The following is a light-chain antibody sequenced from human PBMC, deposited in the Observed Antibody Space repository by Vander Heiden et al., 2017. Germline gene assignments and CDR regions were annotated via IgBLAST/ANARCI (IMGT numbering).Light chain of an antibody. Sequence: QTALTQPASVSGSPGQSTTISCTGTSSDVGGYNYVSWYQQHPGKAPKLTIFEVDSRPSGVASRCFGCKTGNTAALTISWLLDAEDADYYCCTRAGSLTYVFGSGTQVTVL. CDR1: SSDVGGYNY. V-gene: IGLV2-14*01. CDR3: CTRAGSLTYV. J-gene: IGLJ1*01. CDR2: EVD.